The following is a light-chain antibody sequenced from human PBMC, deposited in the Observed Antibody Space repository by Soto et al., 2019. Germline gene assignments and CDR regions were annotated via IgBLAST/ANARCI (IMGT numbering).Light chain of an antibody. CDR2: DAS. CDR3: QQYDYIPYT. CDR1: EDITNY. V-gene: IGKV1-33*01. Sequence: DIQMTQSPSSLSASVGDRITITCQASEDITNYLHWYQQKPGKAPKLLIYDASNLETGVPSRFSGSGSGTDFSLTISSLQAEDIATYYRQQYDYIPYTFGQGTKLE. J-gene: IGKJ2*01.